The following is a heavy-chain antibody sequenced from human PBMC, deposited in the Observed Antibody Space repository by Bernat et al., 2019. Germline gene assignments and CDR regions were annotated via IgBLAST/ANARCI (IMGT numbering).Heavy chain of an antibody. CDR2: VRYDGSNK. V-gene: IGHV3-30*02. Sequence: QVQLVESGGGVVQPGGSLRLSCAASGFTFTSYGMHWIRQAPGKGLEWVAFVRYDGSNKNYADSVKGRFTISRDNSKNTLYLQMNSLRAEDTAVYYCAREREGLWFGTFDYWGQGTLVTVSS. J-gene: IGHJ4*02. CDR1: GFTFTSYG. D-gene: IGHD3-10*01. CDR3: AREREGLWFGTFDY.